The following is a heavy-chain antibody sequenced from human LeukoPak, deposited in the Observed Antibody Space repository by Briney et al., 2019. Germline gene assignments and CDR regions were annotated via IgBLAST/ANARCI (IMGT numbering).Heavy chain of an antibody. J-gene: IGHJ4*02. CDR2: IYYSGST. V-gene: IGHV4-59*08. CDR1: VGSIRGYY. CDR3: ARLASGSYGPLTPFDY. Sequence: PSETLSLTCTVSVGSIRGYYWSWIRQSPGKGLEWIGDIYYSGSTNYNPSLKSRVTISVDTSKNQFSLRLSSVTAADTAVYYSARLASGSYGPLTPFDYWGQGTLVTVSS. D-gene: IGHD1-26*01.